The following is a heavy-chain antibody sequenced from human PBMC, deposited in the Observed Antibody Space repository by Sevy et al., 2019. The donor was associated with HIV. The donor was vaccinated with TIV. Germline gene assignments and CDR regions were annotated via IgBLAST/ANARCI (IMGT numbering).Heavy chain of an antibody. V-gene: IGHV3-48*02. CDR1: GFTFSSYS. CDR2: ISSCSSTI. CDR3: ARDLQLWLNYFDY. J-gene: IGHJ4*02. Sequence: GGSLRLSCAASGFTFSSYSMNWVRQAPGKGLEWVSYISSCSSTIYYADSVKGRFTSSRDNAMNSLYLQMNSMRDEDTAVYYCARDLQLWLNYFDYWGQGTLVTVSS. D-gene: IGHD5-18*01.